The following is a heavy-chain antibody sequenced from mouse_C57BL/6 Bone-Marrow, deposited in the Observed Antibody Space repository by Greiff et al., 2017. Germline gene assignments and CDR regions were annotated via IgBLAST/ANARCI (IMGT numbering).Heavy chain of an antibody. CDR1: GYTFTSYW. D-gene: IGHD2-10*01. V-gene: IGHV1-72*01. J-gene: IGHJ2*01. CDR2: IGPNSGGT. Sequence: QVQLQQPGAELVKPGASVKLSCTASGYTFTSYWMHWVQQRPGRGLEWIGRIGPNSGGTKYNEKFKSKATLTVDKPSSTAYMQLSSLTSEDSAVYYCARAYYPYFDDWGQGTTLTVSS. CDR3: ARAYYPYFDD.